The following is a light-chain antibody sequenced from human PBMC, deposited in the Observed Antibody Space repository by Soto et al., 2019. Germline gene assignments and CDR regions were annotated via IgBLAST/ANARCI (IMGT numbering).Light chain of an antibody. CDR1: QTISSSY. CDR2: AAS. V-gene: IGKV3-20*01. J-gene: IGKJ3*01. CDR3: QQFGGSPLFT. Sequence: EIVLTQSPGTLSLSPGERATLACRASQTISSSYLAWYQQKPGQAPRLLIYAASTRATGIPDRFSGSGSGTDFTLIINRLEPEDFAVSFCQQFGGSPLFTFGPGTKVDIK.